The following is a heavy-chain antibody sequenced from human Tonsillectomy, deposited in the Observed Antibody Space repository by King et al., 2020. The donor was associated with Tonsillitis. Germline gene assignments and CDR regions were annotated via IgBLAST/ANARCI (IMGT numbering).Heavy chain of an antibody. D-gene: IGHD1-1*01. CDR2: IDPSGGRT. CDR1: GYNFTSYY. J-gene: IGHJ4*02. CDR3: TRESPSYNFDY. Sequence: QLVQSGAEVRKPGASVKVSCKAYGYNFTSYYMHWVRQDPGQGLEWMGIIDPSGGRTSYAQKYQGRVTMTGDTSTSTVYVELSSLQSEDTAVYYCTRESPSYNFDYWGQGTLVTVSS. V-gene: IGHV1-46*01.